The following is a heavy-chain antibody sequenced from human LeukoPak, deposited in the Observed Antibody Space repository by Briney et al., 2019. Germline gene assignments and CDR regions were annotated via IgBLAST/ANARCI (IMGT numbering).Heavy chain of an antibody. J-gene: IGHJ4*02. CDR1: GFTFSSYW. V-gene: IGHV3-7*01. CDR3: ARDIYYYDSSGYYYPGGSDY. D-gene: IGHD3-22*01. Sequence: GGSLRLSCAASGFTFSSYWMSWVRQAPGKGLEWVANIKQDGSEKYYVDSVKGRFTISRDNAKNSLYLQMNSLRAEDTAVYYCARDIYYYDSSGYYYPGGSDYWGQGTLVTVSS. CDR2: IKQDGSEK.